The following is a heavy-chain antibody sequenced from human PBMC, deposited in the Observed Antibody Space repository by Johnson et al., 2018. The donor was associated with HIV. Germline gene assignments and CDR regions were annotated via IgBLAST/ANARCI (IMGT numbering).Heavy chain of an antibody. D-gene: IGHD4-23*01. Sequence: QVQLVESGGGVVQPGRSLRLSCAASGFTFSSYGMHWVRQAPGKGLEWVAVIWYDGSNKYYADSVKGRFTISRDNAKNSLYLQMNSLRAEDTAVYYCASYGWGGNDAFDIWGQGTMVTVSS. CDR3: ASYGWGGNDAFDI. CDR1: GFTFSSYG. CDR2: IWYDGSNK. V-gene: IGHV3-33*03. J-gene: IGHJ3*02.